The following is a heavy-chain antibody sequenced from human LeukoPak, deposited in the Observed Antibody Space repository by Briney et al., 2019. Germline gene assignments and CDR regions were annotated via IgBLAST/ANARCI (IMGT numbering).Heavy chain of an antibody. J-gene: IGHJ4*02. V-gene: IGHV3-30*02. CDR1: GFTFSSYG. D-gene: IGHD6-6*01. CDR2: IRYDGSNK. Sequence: GGSLRLSCAASGFTFSSYGMHWVRQAPGKGLEWVAFIRYDGSNKYYADSVKGRFTISRDNSKNTLYLQMNSLRAEDTAVYYCAKDNIAARLSLFDYWGQGTLVTVSS. CDR3: AKDNIAARLSLFDY.